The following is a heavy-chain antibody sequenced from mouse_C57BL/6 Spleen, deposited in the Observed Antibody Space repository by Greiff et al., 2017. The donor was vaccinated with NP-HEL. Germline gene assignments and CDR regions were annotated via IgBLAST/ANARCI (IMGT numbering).Heavy chain of an antibody. J-gene: IGHJ4*01. CDR1: GYTFTDYN. V-gene: IGHV1-22*01. CDR3: ARFGPDYYAMDY. CDR2: INPNNGGT. Sequence: EVQLKESGPELVKPGASVKMSCKASGYTFTDYNMHWVKQSHGKSLEWIGYINPNNGGTSYNQKFKGKATLTVNKSSSTAYMELRSLTSEDSAVYYCARFGPDYYAMDYWGQGTSVTVSS.